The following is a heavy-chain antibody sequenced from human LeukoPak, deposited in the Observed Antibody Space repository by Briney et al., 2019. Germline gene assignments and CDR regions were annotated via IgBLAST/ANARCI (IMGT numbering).Heavy chain of an antibody. Sequence: PGGSLRLSCAASGFIFSSYWIYWVRQAPGKGLVWVSRINGDGSSTSYADSVKGRFTISRDNAKSTLYLQMNSLRAEDSAVYYCARESLLWFGEAPNRYMDVWGKGTTVTVSS. CDR1: GFIFSSYW. V-gene: IGHV3-74*01. CDR2: INGDGSST. J-gene: IGHJ6*03. D-gene: IGHD3-10*01. CDR3: ARESLLWFGEAPNRYMDV.